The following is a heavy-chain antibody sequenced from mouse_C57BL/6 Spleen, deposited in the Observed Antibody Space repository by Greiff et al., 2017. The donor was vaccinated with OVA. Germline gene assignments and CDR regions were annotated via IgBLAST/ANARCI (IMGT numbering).Heavy chain of an antibody. V-gene: IGHV5-6*01. J-gene: IGHJ3*01. Sequence: EVQLVESGGDLVKPGGSLKLSCAASGFTFSSYGMSWVRQTPDKRLEWVATISSGGSYTYYPDSVKGRFTISRDNAKNTLYLQMSSLKSEDTAMYYCASQRDYGSIAYWGQGTLVTVSA. CDR2: ISSGGSYT. CDR1: GFTFSSYG. CDR3: ASQRDYGSIAY. D-gene: IGHD1-1*01.